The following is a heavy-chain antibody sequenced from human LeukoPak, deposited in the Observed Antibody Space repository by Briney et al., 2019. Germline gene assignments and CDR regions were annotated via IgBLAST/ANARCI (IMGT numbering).Heavy chain of an antibody. CDR1: GGTFSRYA. CDR2: IIPIFGIA. Sequence: SVKVSCKASGGTFSRYAISWERQAPGQGLEWMGRIIPIFGIANYAQKFQGRVTITADKSTSTAYMELSSLRSEDTAVYYCARAAMIVVVKDYYYYYGVDVWGQGTTVTVSS. D-gene: IGHD3-22*01. CDR3: ARAAMIVVVKDYYYYYGVDV. J-gene: IGHJ6*02. V-gene: IGHV1-69*04.